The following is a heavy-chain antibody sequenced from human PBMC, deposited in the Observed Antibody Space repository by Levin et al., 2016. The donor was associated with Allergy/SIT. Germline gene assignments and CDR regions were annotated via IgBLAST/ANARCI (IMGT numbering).Heavy chain of an antibody. D-gene: IGHD3-22*01. CDR2: FSYDGSEK. V-gene: IGHV3-30*18. Sequence: GESLKISCVASGFTFSSCGMHWVRQAPGKRLEWLAVFSYDGSEKHYADSVKGRFTISRDNSRNTLYLQMNSLRIEDTAVYYCVKEESSGFYRTADYWGQGTLVTVSS. CDR1: GFTFSSCG. CDR3: VKEESSGFYRTADY. J-gene: IGHJ4*02.